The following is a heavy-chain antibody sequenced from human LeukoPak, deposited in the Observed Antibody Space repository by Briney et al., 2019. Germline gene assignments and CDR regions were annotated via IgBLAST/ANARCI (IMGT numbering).Heavy chain of an antibody. J-gene: IGHJ5*02. CDR2: INPSGGST. Sequence: ASVKVSCKASGYTFTTYYIHWVRQAPGQGLEWMGIINPSGGSTSYAQKFQGRVTVTTDTSTNTVYLELRSLTSDDTAVYYCATEVPQCSHGTCYFGWLDPWGQGTLVIVSS. V-gene: IGHV1-46*01. CDR1: GYTFTTYY. CDR3: ATEVPQCSHGTCYFGWLDP. D-gene: IGHD2-15*01.